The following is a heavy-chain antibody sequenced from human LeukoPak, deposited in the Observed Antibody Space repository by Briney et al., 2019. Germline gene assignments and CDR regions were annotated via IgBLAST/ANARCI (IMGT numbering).Heavy chain of an antibody. J-gene: IGHJ4*02. V-gene: IGHV3-48*02. CDR2: ISGSGSPI. CDR1: GFTFSSYS. Sequence: GGSLRLSCAASGFTFSSYSMNWVRQAPGEGLEWVTYISGSGSPIYYADSVKGRFTISRDNAKNSLYLQMNSLRDEDTAVYYCARDKDWGFDYWGQGTLVTVSS. CDR3: ARDKDWGFDY. D-gene: IGHD7-27*01.